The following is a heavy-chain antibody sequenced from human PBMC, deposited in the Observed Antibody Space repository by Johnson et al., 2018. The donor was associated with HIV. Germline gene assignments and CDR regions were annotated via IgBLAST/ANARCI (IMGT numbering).Heavy chain of an antibody. J-gene: IGHJ3*02. CDR1: GFTVSSNY. D-gene: IGHD5-24*01. Sequence: VQLVESGGGLIQPGGSLRLSCAASGFTVSSNYMSWVRQAPGKGLEWVSVIYSGGSTYYADSVQGRFTISRDNSKNTLYLQMNSLRAEDTAVYYCARDRVYDLVEMATSMRRDPGAFDIWGQGTMVTVSS. CDR2: IYSGGST. V-gene: IGHV3-53*01. CDR3: ARDRVYDLVEMATSMRRDPGAFDI.